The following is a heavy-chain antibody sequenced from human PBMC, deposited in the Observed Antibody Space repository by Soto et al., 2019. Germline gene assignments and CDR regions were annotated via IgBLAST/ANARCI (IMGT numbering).Heavy chain of an antibody. V-gene: IGHV4-30-4*01. D-gene: IGHD3-10*01. J-gene: IGHJ3*02. Sequence: QVHLQESGPGLVKTSQTQSLTCTVAGGTISGGKYYWSWIRQPPGKGLEWIGYIYYSGSTYYNPSLKSRVTISVDTSKNQFSLKLSSVTAADTAVYYCTYYVSGTSFHIWGQGTMVTVSS. CDR1: GGTISGGKYY. CDR3: TYYVSGTSFHI. CDR2: IYYSGST.